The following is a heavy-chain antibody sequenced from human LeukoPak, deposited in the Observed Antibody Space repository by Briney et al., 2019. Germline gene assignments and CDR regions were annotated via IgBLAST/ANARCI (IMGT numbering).Heavy chain of an antibody. D-gene: IGHD3-3*01. V-gene: IGHV3-7*04. Sequence: GGSLRLSCAASGFTFSKSWMSWVRQTPEKGLEWVANIKEDGSAKYYVDSVKGRFTISRDNAKNSLYLQMNSLRVEDTAVYYCAKDDDGYYWGQGVLVTVSS. CDR1: GFTFSKSW. CDR3: AKDDDGYY. CDR2: IKEDGSAK. J-gene: IGHJ4*02.